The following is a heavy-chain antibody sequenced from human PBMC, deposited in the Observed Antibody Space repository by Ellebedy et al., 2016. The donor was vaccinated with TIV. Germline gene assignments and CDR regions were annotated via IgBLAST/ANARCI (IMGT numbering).Heavy chain of an antibody. D-gene: IGHD5-12*01. CDR3: ARAPRPKNSGYDWGAYYFDY. CDR1: GYTFTGYY. J-gene: IGHJ4*02. Sequence: ASVKVSCKASGYTFTGYYMHWVRQAPGQGLEWMGIINPSGGSTSYAQKFQGRVTMTRDTSTSTVYMELSSLRSEDTAVYYCARAPRPKNSGYDWGAYYFDYWGQGTLVTVSS. V-gene: IGHV1-46*01. CDR2: INPSGGST.